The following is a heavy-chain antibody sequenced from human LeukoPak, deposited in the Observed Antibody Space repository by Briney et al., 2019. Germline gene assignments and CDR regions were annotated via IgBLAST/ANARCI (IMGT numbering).Heavy chain of an antibody. D-gene: IGHD2-2*02. CDR3: ARDQVPAAIGGMTEWFDP. CDR2: INPNSGGT. J-gene: IGHJ5*02. CDR1: GYTFTGYY. V-gene: IGHV1-2*02. Sequence: ASVKVSCKASGYTFTGYYMHWMRQAPGQGLEWMGWINPNSGGTNYAQKFQGRVTMTRDTSISTAYMELSRLRSDDTAVYYCARDQVPAAIGGMTEWFDPWGQGTLVTVSS.